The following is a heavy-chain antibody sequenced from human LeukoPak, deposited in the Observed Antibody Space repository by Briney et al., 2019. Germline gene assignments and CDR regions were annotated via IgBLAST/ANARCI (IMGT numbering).Heavy chain of an antibody. V-gene: IGHV3-66*03. CDR1: GFRASDYY. Sequence: GGSLRLSCAVSGFRASDYYMSWVRQAPGKGLEWVGLIRDSGEAFYADFARGRFAISRDESENTLYLQMDSLRVEDTAVYFCARDRAANQDWVEFDPWGQGTPVIVSS. D-gene: IGHD3/OR15-3a*01. J-gene: IGHJ5*02. CDR2: IRDSGEA. CDR3: ARDRAANQDWVEFDP.